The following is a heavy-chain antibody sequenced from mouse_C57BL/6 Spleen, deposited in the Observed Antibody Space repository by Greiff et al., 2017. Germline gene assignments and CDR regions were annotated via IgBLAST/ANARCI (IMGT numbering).Heavy chain of an antibody. V-gene: IGHV1-42*01. D-gene: IGHD2-4*01. CDR3: ERKDDYEWFAY. Sequence: EVQLQESGPELVKPGASVKISCKASGYSFTGYYMNWVKQSPEKSLEWIGEINPSTGDTNYNQKFKAKATLTVDKSSSTAYMQLKSLTSEDSAVYDCERKDDYEWFAYWGQGTLVTVSA. CDR2: INPSTGDT. J-gene: IGHJ3*01. CDR1: GYSFTGYY.